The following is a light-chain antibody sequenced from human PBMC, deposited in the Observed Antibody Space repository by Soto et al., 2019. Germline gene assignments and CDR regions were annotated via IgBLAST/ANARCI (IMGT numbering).Light chain of an antibody. V-gene: IGKV1-9*01. CDR3: HQINSYAYT. CDR2: ASS. J-gene: IGKJ2*01. Sequence: IQLTQSPSSLSASVGDRVTITCRASQGIGSYFAWYQQKPGKAPKLLIYASSTLRSGVPSRFSGSGSGTDFTLTIRSLQPEDFATYYCHQINSYAYTFGQGTKLEIK. CDR1: QGIGSY.